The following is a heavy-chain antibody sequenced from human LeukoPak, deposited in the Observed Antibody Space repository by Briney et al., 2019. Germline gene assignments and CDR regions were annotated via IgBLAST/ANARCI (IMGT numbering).Heavy chain of an antibody. CDR2: IESDGSTT. CDR1: GFSFSRYW. J-gene: IGHJ6*03. CDR3: AREIDYFYYYMDG. V-gene: IGHV3-74*01. Sequence: TGGSLRLSCAAAGFSFSRYWMHWVRQAPGKGLVWVARIESDGSTTRYADSVKGRFTISRDNAKNTLYLQMNSLRTEDTAMYYCAREIDYFYYYMDGWGKGTTVTVSS.